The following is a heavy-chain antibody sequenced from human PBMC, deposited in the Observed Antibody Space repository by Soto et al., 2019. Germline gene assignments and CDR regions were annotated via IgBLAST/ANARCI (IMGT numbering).Heavy chain of an antibody. D-gene: IGHD6-19*01. CDR1: GFTFSSYS. Sequence: GGSLRLSCAASGFTFSSYSMNWVRQAPGKGLEWVSSISSSSSYIYYADSVKGRFTISRDNAKNSLYLQMNSLRAEDTAVYYCARVRSLPYSSGWYSAFDIWGQGTMVTVSS. V-gene: IGHV3-21*01. CDR2: ISSSSSYI. J-gene: IGHJ3*02. CDR3: ARVRSLPYSSGWYSAFDI.